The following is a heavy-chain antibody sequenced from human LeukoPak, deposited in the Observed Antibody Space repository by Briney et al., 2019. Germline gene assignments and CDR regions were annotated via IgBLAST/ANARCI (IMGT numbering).Heavy chain of an antibody. J-gene: IGHJ5*02. V-gene: IGHV2-5*01. D-gene: IGHD1-20*01. CDR1: GFSLSTSGVG. CDR3: AHILGPEYNWKNVVTFGP. Sequence: ESGPTLVNPTQTLTLTCTFSGFSLSTSGVGVGWLRQPPGKALEWLGVIYWNDDKRDRPSLKHKLTITKDTYKNQVILTMTNMDPVDTATYYCAHILGPEYNWKNVVTFGPWGQRTLITVSS. CDR2: IYWNDDK.